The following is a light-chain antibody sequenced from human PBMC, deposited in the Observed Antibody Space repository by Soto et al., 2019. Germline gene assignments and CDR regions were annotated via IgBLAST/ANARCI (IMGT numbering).Light chain of an antibody. CDR2: DAS. CDR3: QQRGNWPPIT. J-gene: IGKJ5*01. CDR1: QSVTTY. V-gene: IGKV3-11*01. Sequence: EIILTQSPDTLSLSPGEIATLSCSASQSVTTYLAWFQQKPGQAPRLLIYDASNRATGIPARFSGSGSGTDFTLTISSLEPEDFAVYYCQQRGNWPPITFGQGTRLEIK.